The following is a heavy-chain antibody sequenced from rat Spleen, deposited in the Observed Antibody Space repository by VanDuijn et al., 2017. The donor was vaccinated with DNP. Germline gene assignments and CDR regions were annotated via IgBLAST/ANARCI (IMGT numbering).Heavy chain of an antibody. Sequence: EVQLVESGGGLVQPGRSLKLSCAASGFTFSNYAMHWIRQAPTKGLEWVASISSTGDNTYYSDSVKGRFTISRDNAKSTLYLQMDSLRSEDTATYLCSRDGPPYYGVPFDYWGQGVMVTVSS. CDR1: GFTFSNYA. D-gene: IGHD1-7*01. CDR3: SRDGPPYYGVPFDY. CDR2: ISSTGDNT. J-gene: IGHJ2*01. V-gene: IGHV5-19*01.